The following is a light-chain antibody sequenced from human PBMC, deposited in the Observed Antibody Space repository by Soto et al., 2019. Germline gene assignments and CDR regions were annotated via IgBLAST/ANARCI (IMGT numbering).Light chain of an antibody. CDR3: QQYGSSLTWT. Sequence: LSQAPGALSLSPGERATRSCRASQSVSSTYLAWYQQKPGQAPRLLIYGASSRATGIPDRFSGSGSGTDFTLTISRLEPEDFAVYYCQQYGSSLTWTFGQGTKVDIK. CDR1: QSVSSTY. V-gene: IGKV3-20*01. CDR2: GAS. J-gene: IGKJ1*01.